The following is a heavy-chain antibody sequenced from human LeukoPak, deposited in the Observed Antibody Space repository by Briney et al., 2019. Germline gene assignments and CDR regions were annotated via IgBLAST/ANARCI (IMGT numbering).Heavy chain of an antibody. V-gene: IGHV1-18*04. J-gene: IGHJ4*02. Sequence: ASVKVSCKASGYSFTSYYMHWVRQAPGQGLEWMGWISAYNGNTNYAQKLQGRVTMTTDTSTSTAYMELRSLRSDDTAVYYCARVGYCSSTSCYAYYFDYWGQGTLVTVSS. D-gene: IGHD2-2*01. CDR3: ARVGYCSSTSCYAYYFDY. CDR1: GYSFTSYY. CDR2: ISAYNGNT.